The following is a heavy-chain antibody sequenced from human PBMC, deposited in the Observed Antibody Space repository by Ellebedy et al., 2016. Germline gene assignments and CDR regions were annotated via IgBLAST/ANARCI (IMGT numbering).Heavy chain of an antibody. V-gene: IGHV5-10-1*01. D-gene: IGHD3-10*01. CDR2: IDPSDSYT. CDR3: ARRGVAYWYFDL. J-gene: IGHJ2*01. Sequence: GESLKISXKGSGYSFTSYWISWVRQMPGKGLEWMGRIDPSDSYTNYSPSFQGHVTISADKSISTAYLQWSSLKASDTAMYYCARRGVAYWYFDLWGRGTLVTVSS. CDR1: GYSFTSYW.